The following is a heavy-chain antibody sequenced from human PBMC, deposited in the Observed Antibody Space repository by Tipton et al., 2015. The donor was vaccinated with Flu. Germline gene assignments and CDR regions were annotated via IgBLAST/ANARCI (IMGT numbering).Heavy chain of an antibody. J-gene: IGHJ4*02. Sequence: LRLSCTVSGGSINSFYWSWIRQPPGRGLEYIGDIFYIGSTTYNPALKSRVTISVDTSKNQFSLKVTSVIAADTALYFCARLRSGMIDYWGQGTLVTVSS. CDR1: GGSINSFY. CDR3: ARLRSGMIDY. V-gene: IGHV4-59*08. D-gene: IGHD1-26*01. CDR2: IFYIGST.